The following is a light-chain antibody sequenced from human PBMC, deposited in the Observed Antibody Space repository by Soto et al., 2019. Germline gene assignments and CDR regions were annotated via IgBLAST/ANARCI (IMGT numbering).Light chain of an antibody. CDR2: DVS. Sequence: QSVLTQPASVSGSPGQSITISCTGTSSDVGGYNYVSWYQQHPGKAPKLMIYDVSNRPSGVSNRFSGSKSGNTASLTISGLQSEDEADYYCNSYTSSSPLFGTGTKLTGL. CDR3: NSYTSSSPL. CDR1: SSDVGGYNY. V-gene: IGLV2-14*01. J-gene: IGLJ1*01.